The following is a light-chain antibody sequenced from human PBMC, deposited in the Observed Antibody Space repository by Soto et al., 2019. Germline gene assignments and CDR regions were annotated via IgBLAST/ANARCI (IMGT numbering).Light chain of an antibody. V-gene: IGLV1-40*03. CDR1: SSNIGADYP. CDR2: T. J-gene: IGLJ3*02. Sequence: QAVVTQPPSVSGAPGQTVTISCTGSSSNIGADYPVHWYKQLPGTAPKLLVSTNRPSGVPDRISASKSGASASLAITGLQAEDEAEYYCQSYDTSLSRRWVFGGGTKLTVL. CDR3: QSYDTSLSRRWV.